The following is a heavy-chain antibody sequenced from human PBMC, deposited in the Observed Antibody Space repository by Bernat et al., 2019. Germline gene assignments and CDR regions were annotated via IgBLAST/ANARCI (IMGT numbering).Heavy chain of an antibody. D-gene: IGHD2-2*01. CDR2: ISASGDTT. J-gene: IGHJ4*02. V-gene: IGHV3-23*01. CDR3: AKRRRGGSSTSGYTY. Sequence: EVQLLESGGGLVQPGGSLRLSCAASGFTFSTYAMAWVRQAPRKGLEWASVISASGDTTYYADSVKGRFTISRDNYKNTLYLQMNSLRADDTAVYYCAKRRRGGSSTSGYTYWGQGTLVTVSS. CDR1: GFTFSTYA.